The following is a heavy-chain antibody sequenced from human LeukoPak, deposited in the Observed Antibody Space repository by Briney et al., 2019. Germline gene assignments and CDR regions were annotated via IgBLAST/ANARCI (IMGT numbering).Heavy chain of an antibody. CDR2: INHSGST. Sequence: PSETLSLTCAVYGGSFSGYYWSWIRQPPGKGLEWIGEINHSGSTNYNPSLKSRVTISVDTSKNQFSLKLSSVTAADTAVYYCARGAIAYCGGDCYSHAFDIWGQGTMVTVSS. D-gene: IGHD2-21*02. CDR1: GGSFSGYY. V-gene: IGHV4-34*01. CDR3: ARGAIAYCGGDCYSHAFDI. J-gene: IGHJ3*02.